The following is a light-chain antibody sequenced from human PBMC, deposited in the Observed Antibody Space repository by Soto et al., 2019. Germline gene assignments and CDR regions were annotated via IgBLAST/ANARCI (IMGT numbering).Light chain of an antibody. Sequence: EIVRTQSPATLSVSPGASATLSCRASQIFSSIYLAWYQHKAGQAPRLLIYDASSRATDIPDRFNGIGSETDFALTISRLETEEFALYEGQQWNDSTLTFGHGTQVEIK. J-gene: IGKJ4*01. CDR2: DAS. CDR3: QQWNDSTLT. CDR1: QIFSSIY. V-gene: IGKV3D-20*02.